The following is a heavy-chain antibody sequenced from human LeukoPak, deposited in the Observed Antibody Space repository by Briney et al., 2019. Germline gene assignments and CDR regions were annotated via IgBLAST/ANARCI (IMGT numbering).Heavy chain of an antibody. D-gene: IGHD6-19*01. CDR1: GYTFTSYD. Sequence: ASVKVSCKASGYTFTSYDINWVRQATGQGLEWMGWMNPNSGNTGYAQKFQGRVTITRNTSISTAYMELSSLRSEDTAVYYCARDSGQYSSGSPERSYWYFDLWGRGTLVTVSS. CDR3: ARDSGQYSSGSPERSYWYFDL. V-gene: IGHV1-8*03. J-gene: IGHJ2*01. CDR2: MNPNSGNT.